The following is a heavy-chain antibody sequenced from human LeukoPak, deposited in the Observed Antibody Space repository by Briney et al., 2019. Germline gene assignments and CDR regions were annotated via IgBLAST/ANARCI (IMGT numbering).Heavy chain of an antibody. V-gene: IGHV5-51*01. J-gene: IGHJ4*02. CDR2: IYPGDSDT. Sequence: GESLKISCKGSGYSFTNYWIGWVRQVPGKGLEWMGIIYPGDSDTKYSPSFQGQVTISADKSITTASLQWSSLKASDTAMYYCARRGSGRYDFDYWGQGTLVTVSS. D-gene: IGHD1-26*01. CDR3: ARRGSGRYDFDY. CDR1: GYSFTNYW.